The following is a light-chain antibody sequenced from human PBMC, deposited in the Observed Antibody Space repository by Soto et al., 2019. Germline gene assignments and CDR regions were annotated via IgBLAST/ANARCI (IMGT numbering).Light chain of an antibody. CDR3: QQLNSYPLT. CDR1: QSIKNW. Sequence: QVTHSPSTVSASVRDSVSINCRASQSIKNWLAWYQQKPGEAPKLLIYKASTLESGVPSRFSGSGSGTEFTLTISSLQPEDFATYYCQQLNSYPLTFGQGTRLEIK. V-gene: IGKV1-5*03. J-gene: IGKJ5*01. CDR2: KAS.